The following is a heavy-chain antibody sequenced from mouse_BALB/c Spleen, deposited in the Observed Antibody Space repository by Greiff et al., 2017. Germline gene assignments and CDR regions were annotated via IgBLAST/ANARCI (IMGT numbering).Heavy chain of an antibody. CDR2: ISNGGGST. J-gene: IGHJ4*01. V-gene: IGHV5-12-2*01. Sequence: EVMLVESGGGLVQPGGSLKLSCAASGFTFSSYTMSWVRQTPEKRLEWVAYISNGGGSTYYPDTVKGRFTISRDNAKNTLYLQMSSLKSEDTAMYYCARHPPFYGNYAMDYWGQGTSVTVSS. D-gene: IGHD2-1*01. CDR3: ARHPPFYGNYAMDY. CDR1: GFTFSSYT.